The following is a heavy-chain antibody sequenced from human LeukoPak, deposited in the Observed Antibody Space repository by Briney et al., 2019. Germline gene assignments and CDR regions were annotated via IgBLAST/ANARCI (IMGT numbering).Heavy chain of an antibody. V-gene: IGHV3-11*05. CDR3: ARGGRFVELNYFDP. D-gene: IGHD4-11*01. CDR2: ISTTGTLT. J-gene: IGHJ5*02. Sequence: GGSLRLSCSVSGFTFNNYYIRSIHQAPGRGLEWDSYISTTGTLTKDADSLKDRFAISRHNAKNSLYLQGDSLRAEDTAGYYCARGGRFVELNYFDPWGQGILVIVSS. CDR1: GFTFNNYY.